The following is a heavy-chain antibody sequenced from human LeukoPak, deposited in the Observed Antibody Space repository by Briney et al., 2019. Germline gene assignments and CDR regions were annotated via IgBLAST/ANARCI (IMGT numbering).Heavy chain of an antibody. CDR2: IYYSGIT. CDR3: ARAWGSWWFSLYFQH. V-gene: IGHV4-39*01. Sequence: SETLSLTCTVSGGSISSSSHYWGWIRQPPGKGLEWIGSIYYSGITYYNPSLRSRVTISVDTSKNQFSLKLSSVTATDTAVYYCARAWGSWWFSLYFQHWGQGTLVTVSS. J-gene: IGHJ1*01. CDR1: GGSISSSSHY. D-gene: IGHD3-16*01.